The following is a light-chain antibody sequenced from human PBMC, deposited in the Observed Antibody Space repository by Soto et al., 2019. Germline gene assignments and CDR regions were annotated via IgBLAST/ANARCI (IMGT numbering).Light chain of an antibody. CDR3: HHYET. J-gene: IGKJ1*01. Sequence: EIVLTQSPGTLSLSPGDRATLSCRASQSVSRSYLGWYQQKPGQAPRLLMYGAYIRAAGVPDRFSGSGSGTEFTLTISRLEPEDFTVYYCHHYETFGQGTKVDIK. V-gene: IGKV3-20*01. CDR2: GAY. CDR1: QSVSRSY.